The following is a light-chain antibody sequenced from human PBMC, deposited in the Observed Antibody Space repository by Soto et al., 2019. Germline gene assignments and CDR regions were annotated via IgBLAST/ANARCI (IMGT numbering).Light chain of an antibody. J-gene: IGLJ7*01. CDR2: LNSDGSH. CDR1: SGHSSYA. Sequence: QLVLTQSPSASASLGASVKLTCTLSSGHSSYAIAWHQQQPEKGPRYLMKLNSDGSHSKGDGIPDRFSGSSSGAERYLTISSLQSEHEADYYCQTWGTGIAVFGGGTQLTVL. V-gene: IGLV4-69*01. CDR3: QTWGTGIAV.